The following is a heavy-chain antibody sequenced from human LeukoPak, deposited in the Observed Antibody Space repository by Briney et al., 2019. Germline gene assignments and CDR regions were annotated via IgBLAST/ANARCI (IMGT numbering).Heavy chain of an antibody. CDR3: GAIHYSAIDV. CDR2: ISGTSGRT. V-gene: IGHV3-23*01. J-gene: IGHJ6*02. CDR1: GFTFSNYA. Sequence: GGSLRLSCAASGFTFSNYALDWVRQAPGQGLEWVSAISGTSGRTSYADSVKGRFTISRDNSKNTLYLQMNGLRAEDKAAFYFGAIHYSAIDVLGQGTTVTLSS.